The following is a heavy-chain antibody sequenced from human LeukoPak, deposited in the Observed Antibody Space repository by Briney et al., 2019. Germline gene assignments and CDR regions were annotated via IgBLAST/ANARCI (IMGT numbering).Heavy chain of an antibody. D-gene: IGHD1-14*01. J-gene: IGHJ5*02. V-gene: IGHV1-2*02. CDR2: INPDSGGT. Sequence: ASVKVSCKASGYTFTGYYMHWVRQAPGQGLEWMGWINPDSGGTNYAQKFQGRVTMTRDTSISTAYMELSRLRSDDTAVYYCARVTSRLGWFDPWGQGTLVTVSS. CDR1: GYTFTGYY. CDR3: ARVTSRLGWFDP.